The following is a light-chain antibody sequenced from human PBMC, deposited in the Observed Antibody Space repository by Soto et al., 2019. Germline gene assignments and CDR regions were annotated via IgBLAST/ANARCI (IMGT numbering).Light chain of an antibody. V-gene: IGLV2-14*01. CDR1: SSDIGDYNY. Sequence: QSALTQPASVSGSPGQSITISCTGSSSDIGDYNYVSWYQQYPDRAPKLVMYHVTNRPSGISSRFSGSKSGNTASLTISGLQAEDEADYYCSSYTSSSTFVFGPGTKVTVL. J-gene: IGLJ1*01. CDR3: SSYTSSSTFV. CDR2: HVT.